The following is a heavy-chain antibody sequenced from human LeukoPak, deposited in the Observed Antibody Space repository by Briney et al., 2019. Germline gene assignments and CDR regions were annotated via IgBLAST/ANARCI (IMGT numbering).Heavy chain of an antibody. Sequence: LRLSCAASGFTFSSYEMNWVRQAPGKGLEWIGYIYYSGSTYYNPSLKSRVTISVDTSKNQFSLKLSSVTAADTAVYYCASGYCSSTSCYREFDYWGQGTLVTVSS. J-gene: IGHJ4*02. V-gene: IGHV4-30-4*08. D-gene: IGHD2-2*01. CDR1: GFTFSSYEMN. CDR3: ASGYCSSTSCYREFDY. CDR2: IYYSGST.